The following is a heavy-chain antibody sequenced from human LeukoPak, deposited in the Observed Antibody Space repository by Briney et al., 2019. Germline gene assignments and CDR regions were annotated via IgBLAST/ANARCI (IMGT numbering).Heavy chain of an antibody. CDR1: GGTFSGYA. Sequence: SVKVSCKASGGTFSGYAISWVRQAPGQGLEWMGGIIPIFGTANYAQKFQGRVTITADESTSTAYMELSSLRSEDTAVYYCAIRAGSYPGWVPWGQGTRVTVSS. CDR3: AIRAGSYPGWVP. CDR2: IIPIFGTA. J-gene: IGHJ5*02. V-gene: IGHV1-69*13. D-gene: IGHD3-10*01.